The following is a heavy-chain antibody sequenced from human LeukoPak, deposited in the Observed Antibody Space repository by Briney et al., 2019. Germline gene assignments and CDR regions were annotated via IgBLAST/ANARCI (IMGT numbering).Heavy chain of an antibody. CDR1: GGSISSGGYY. Sequence: SQTLSLTCTVSGGSISSGGYYWSWIRQHPGKGLEWIGYIYYSGSTYYNPSLKSRVTISVDTSKNQFSLKLSSVTAADTAVYYCASRVWFGESAFDYWGQGTLVAVSS. CDR3: ASRVWFGESAFDY. V-gene: IGHV4-31*03. J-gene: IGHJ4*02. CDR2: IYYSGST. D-gene: IGHD3-10*01.